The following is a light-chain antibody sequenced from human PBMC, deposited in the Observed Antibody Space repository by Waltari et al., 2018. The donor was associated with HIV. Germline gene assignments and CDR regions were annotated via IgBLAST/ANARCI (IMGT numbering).Light chain of an antibody. Sequence: DIQMTQSPSSLSASVGDRVTITCRASQSISSYLNWYQQKPGKAPKLLIYAASSLPSGVPSRFSGSGSGTDFTLTISSLQPEDFATYYCQQSYSTPPWTFGQGTKVEIK. CDR1: QSISSY. V-gene: IGKV1-39*01. J-gene: IGKJ1*01. CDR2: AAS. CDR3: QQSYSTPPWT.